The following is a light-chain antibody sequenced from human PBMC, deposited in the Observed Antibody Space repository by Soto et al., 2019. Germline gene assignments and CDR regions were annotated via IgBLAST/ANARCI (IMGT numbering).Light chain of an antibody. J-gene: IGKJ1*01. CDR3: QKFNSAPWT. V-gene: IGKV1-27*01. Sequence: DIRLTQSPSSLSASVGDRVTITCRASQGISNYLAWYQQKPGEVPRLLIYAASTLQSGVPSRFSGSGSGTDFTLTISSLQPEDVATYYCQKFNSAPWTFGQGTRVEVK. CDR2: AAS. CDR1: QGISNY.